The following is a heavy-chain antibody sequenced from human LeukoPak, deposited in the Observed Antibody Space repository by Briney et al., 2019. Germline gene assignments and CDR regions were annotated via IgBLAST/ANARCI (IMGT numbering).Heavy chain of an antibody. D-gene: IGHD3-10*01. V-gene: IGHV3-48*04. J-gene: IGHJ4*02. CDR2: ISSSSSTI. Sequence: GGSLRLSCAASGFTFSSYSMNWVRQAPGKGLEWVSYISSSSSTIYYADSVKGRFTISRDNAKNSLYLQMNSLRAEDTAVYYCARDEPWHPPIYGSGSSLNDYWGQGTLVTVSS. CDR1: GFTFSSYS. CDR3: ARDEPWHPPIYGSGSSLNDY.